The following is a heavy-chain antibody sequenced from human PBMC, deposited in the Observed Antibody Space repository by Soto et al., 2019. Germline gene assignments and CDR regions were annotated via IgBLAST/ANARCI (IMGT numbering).Heavy chain of an antibody. V-gene: IGHV4-59*08. CDR3: AGAAPLAAAGRGSWFDP. J-gene: IGHJ5*02. CDR1: GGSMSSYY. Sequence: QVQLQESGPGLVKPSETLSLTCTVSGGSMSSYYWSWIRQPPGKGLEWIGYIYYSGSTNYNPSLKSRVTISVDTSTTQFSLKVRSVTAADTAIYYSAGAAPLAAAGRGSWFDPWGQGTLVTVSS. D-gene: IGHD6-13*01. CDR2: IYYSGST.